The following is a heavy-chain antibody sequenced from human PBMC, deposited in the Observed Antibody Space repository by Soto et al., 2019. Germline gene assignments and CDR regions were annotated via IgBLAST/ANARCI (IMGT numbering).Heavy chain of an antibody. D-gene: IGHD6-13*01. CDR2: IIPIFGTA. V-gene: IGHV1-69*12. J-gene: IGHJ6*02. CDR3: ARNLFPGYSSSWYYYYYGMDV. CDR1: GGTFSSYA. Sequence: QVQLVQSGAEVKKPGSSVKVSCKASGGTFSSYAISWVRQAPGQGLEWMGGIIPIFGTANYAQKFQGRVTITADESTSTAYMELSSLRSEDTAVYYCARNLFPGYSSSWYYYYYGMDVWGQGTTVTVSS.